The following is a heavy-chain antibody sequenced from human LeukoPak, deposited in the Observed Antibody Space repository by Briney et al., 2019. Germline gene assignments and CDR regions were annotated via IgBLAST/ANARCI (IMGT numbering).Heavy chain of an antibody. CDR1: GYTFTGYY. CDR2: INPNSGGT. CDR3: ARTLRRGEQWLPPGGDAFDI. D-gene: IGHD6-19*01. V-gene: IGHV1-2*02. Sequence: ASVKVSCKASGYTFTGYYMHWVRQAPGQGLEWMGWINPNSGGTNYAQKFRGRVTMTRDTSISTAYMELSRLRSDDTAVYYCARTLRRGEQWLPPGGDAFDIWGQGTMVTVSS. J-gene: IGHJ3*02.